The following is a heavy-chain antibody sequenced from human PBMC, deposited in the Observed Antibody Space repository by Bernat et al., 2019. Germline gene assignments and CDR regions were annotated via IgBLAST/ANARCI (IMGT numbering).Heavy chain of an antibody. CDR3: TTYPYGAGWYAFDY. D-gene: IGHD6-19*01. J-gene: IGHJ4*02. V-gene: IGHV3-30-3*01. Sequence: QVQLVESGGGVVQPGRSLRLSCAASGFTFSSYAMHWVRQAPGKGLEWVAVISFDGNNKYYADSVKGRFTISRDNSKSTLFLQMNSLRIEDTAVYYCTTYPYGAGWYAFDYWGQGTLVTVSS. CDR1: GFTFSSYA. CDR2: ISFDGNNK.